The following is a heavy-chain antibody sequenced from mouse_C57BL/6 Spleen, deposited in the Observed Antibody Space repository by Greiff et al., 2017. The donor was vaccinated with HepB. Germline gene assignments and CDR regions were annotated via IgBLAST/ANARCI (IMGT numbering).Heavy chain of an antibody. Sequence: QVQLQQSGAELARPGASVKMSCKASGYTFTSYTMHWVKQRPGQGLEWIGYINPSSGYTKYNQKFKDKATLTADKSSSTAYMQLSSLTSEDSAVYYCAREVGRGYAMDYWGQGTSVTVSS. J-gene: IGHJ4*01. CDR1: GYTFTSYT. V-gene: IGHV1-4*01. D-gene: IGHD4-1*01. CDR3: AREVGRGYAMDY. CDR2: INPSSGYT.